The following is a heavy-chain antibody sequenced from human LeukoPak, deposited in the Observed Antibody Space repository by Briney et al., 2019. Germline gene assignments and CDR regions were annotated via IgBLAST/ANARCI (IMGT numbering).Heavy chain of an antibody. Sequence: PSETLSLTCTVSGGSISSSSHYWGWIRQPPGKGLEWIGYIYYSGSTNYNPSHKSRVTISVDTSKNQFSLKLSSVTAADTAVYYCARTTEAHSWRTRYYDYYMDVWGKGTTVTVSS. D-gene: IGHD6-13*01. CDR2: IYYSGST. V-gene: IGHV4-61*05. CDR1: GGSISSSSHY. CDR3: ARTTEAHSWRTRYYDYYMDV. J-gene: IGHJ6*03.